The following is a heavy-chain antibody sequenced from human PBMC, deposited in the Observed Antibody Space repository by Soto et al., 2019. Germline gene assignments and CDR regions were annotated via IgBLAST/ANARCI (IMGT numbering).Heavy chain of an antibody. D-gene: IGHD3-9*01. CDR2: IYYSGNI. V-gene: IGHV4-30-4*01. CDR3: ARQRTVYFARPGDWLDP. J-gene: IGHJ5*02. Sequence: QVQLQESGPGLVKPSQTLSLTCTVSGASISSAYYFWSWIRQPPGQGLEWIGYIYYSGNIFYNPSLESRVTISVDTSKNQFSLKLTSVTAADTAVYYCARQRTVYFARPGDWLDPWGQGTLVTVSS. CDR1: GASISSAYYF.